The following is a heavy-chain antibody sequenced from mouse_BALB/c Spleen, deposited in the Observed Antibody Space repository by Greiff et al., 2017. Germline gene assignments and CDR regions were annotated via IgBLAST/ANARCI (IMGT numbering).Heavy chain of an antibody. CDR1: GYSITSDYA. CDR2: ISYSGST. Sequence: EVKLMESGPGLVKPSQSLSLTCTVTGYSITSDYAWNWIRQFPGNKLEWMGYISYSGSTSYNPSLKSRISITRDTSKNQFFLQLNSVTTEDTATYYCAGPYAMDYWGQGTSVTVSS. J-gene: IGHJ4*01. V-gene: IGHV3-2*02. CDR3: AGPYAMDY. D-gene: IGHD3-3*01.